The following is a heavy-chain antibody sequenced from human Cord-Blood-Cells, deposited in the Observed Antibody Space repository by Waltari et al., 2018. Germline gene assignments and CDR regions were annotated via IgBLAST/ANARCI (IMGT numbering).Heavy chain of an antibody. CDR2: INQSGSS. V-gene: IGHV4-34*01. D-gene: IGHD3-22*01. CDR1: GGSFSGYY. Sequence: QVQLQQWGAGLLKPSETLSLTCAVYGGSFSGYYWSWIRQPPGKGLEWIGEINQSGSSNYNPSLKSLVTISVDTSKTQVSLKLSAVTAADTAVYYCARRRLDDSSGYYYYYYYMDVWGKGTTVTVSS. CDR3: ARRRLDDSSGYYYYYYYMDV. J-gene: IGHJ6*03.